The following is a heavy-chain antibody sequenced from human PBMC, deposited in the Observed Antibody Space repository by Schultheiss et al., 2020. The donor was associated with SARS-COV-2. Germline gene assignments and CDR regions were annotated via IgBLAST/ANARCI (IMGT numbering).Heavy chain of an antibody. CDR1: GGSVSSGSYY. Sequence: SQTLSLTCTVSGGSVSSGSYYWGWIRQPPGKGLEWIGEINHSGSTNYNPSLKSRVTISVDTSKNQFSLQLNSVTPEDTAVYYCARDQHGRGLGLDYWGQGILVTVSS. CDR3: ARDQHGRGLGLDY. V-gene: IGHV4-39*07. J-gene: IGHJ4*02. D-gene: IGHD1-26*01. CDR2: INHSGST.